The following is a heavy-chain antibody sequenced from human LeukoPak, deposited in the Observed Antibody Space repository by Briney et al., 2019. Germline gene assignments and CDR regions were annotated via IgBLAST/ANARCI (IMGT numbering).Heavy chain of an antibody. Sequence: ESLSLTCTVSGGSISSYYWSWIRQPAAKGLESIGRIYTSGNTNYNASLKRRVTMSVDTSKNEFSLKLSSVTAADTAVYYCARGIAAAFYMDVWGKGTTVTVSS. CDR3: ARGIAAAFYMDV. CDR1: GGSISSYY. V-gene: IGHV4-4*07. CDR2: IYTSGNT. D-gene: IGHD6-13*01. J-gene: IGHJ6*03.